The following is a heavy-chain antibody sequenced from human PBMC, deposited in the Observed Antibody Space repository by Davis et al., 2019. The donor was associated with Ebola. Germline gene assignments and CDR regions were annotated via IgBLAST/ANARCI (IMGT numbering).Heavy chain of an antibody. CDR3: ATPNGRDYYYGMDV. Sequence: AASVKVSCKVSGYTLTELSMYWVRQAPGKGLEWMRGFDPEDGETIYAQKFQGRVTMTEDTSTDTAYMELSSLRSEDTAVYYCATPNGRDYYYGMDVWGQGTTVTVSS. CDR1: GYTLTELS. CDR2: FDPEDGET. V-gene: IGHV1-24*01. D-gene: IGHD3-10*01. J-gene: IGHJ6*02.